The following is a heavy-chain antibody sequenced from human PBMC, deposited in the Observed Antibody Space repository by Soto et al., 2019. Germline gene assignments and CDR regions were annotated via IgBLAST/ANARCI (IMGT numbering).Heavy chain of an antibody. CDR3: AKRRGAGGHFDY. V-gene: IGHV3-23*01. Sequence: GGSLRLSCAASGFTFTNYAMGWVRQAPGKRLEWVSVVSSGGSTYYADSVTGRFTVSRDNSKNTLSLQMNSLRAEDTAVYYCAKRRGAGGHFDYWGQGGLVTVSS. D-gene: IGHD2-15*01. CDR2: VSSGGST. J-gene: IGHJ4*02. CDR1: GFTFTNYA.